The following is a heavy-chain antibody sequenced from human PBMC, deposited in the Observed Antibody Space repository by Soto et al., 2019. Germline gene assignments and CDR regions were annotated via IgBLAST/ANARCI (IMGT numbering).Heavy chain of an antibody. CDR1: GGSISSYY. CDR2: IYYSGST. Sequence: SETLSLTCTVSGGSISSYYWSWIRQPPGKGLEWIGYIYYSGSTNYNPSLKSRVTISVDTSKNQFSLKLSSVTAADTAVYYCARSLERNWFDPWGQGTLVTVSS. V-gene: IGHV4-59*01. CDR3: ARSLERNWFDP. D-gene: IGHD1-1*01. J-gene: IGHJ5*02.